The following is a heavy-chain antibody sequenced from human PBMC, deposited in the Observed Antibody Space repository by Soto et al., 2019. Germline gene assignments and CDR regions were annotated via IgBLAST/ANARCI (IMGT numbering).Heavy chain of an antibody. CDR2: IYHSGST. V-gene: IGHV4-38-2*02. D-gene: IGHD6-19*01. CDR3: ARDWGTGFYHFDY. J-gene: IGHJ4*02. Sequence: SETLSLTCAVSGYSISTCFNWGWIRQPPGKGLEWILSIYHSGSTYYNLSLKSRVTISADTSKNQISLKLISVTAADTALYYCARDWGTGFYHFDYWGQGTLVTVSS. CDR1: GYSISTCFN.